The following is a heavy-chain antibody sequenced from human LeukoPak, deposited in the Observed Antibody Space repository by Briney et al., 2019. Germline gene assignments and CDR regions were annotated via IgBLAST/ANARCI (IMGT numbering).Heavy chain of an antibody. CDR2: IYTSGST. CDR1: GGSISSYY. V-gene: IGHV4-4*07. D-gene: IGHD6-19*01. Sequence: SETLSLTCTVSGGSISSYYWSWIRQPPGKGLEWIGRIYTSGSTNYNPSLKSRVTMSVDTSKNQFSLKLSSVTAADTAVYYCAREVQQWLSDYYYMDVWGKGTTVTISS. CDR3: AREVQQWLSDYYYMDV. J-gene: IGHJ6*03.